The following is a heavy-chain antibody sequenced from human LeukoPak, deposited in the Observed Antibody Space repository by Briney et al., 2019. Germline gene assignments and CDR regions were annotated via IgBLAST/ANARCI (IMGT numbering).Heavy chain of an antibody. J-gene: IGHJ5*02. Sequence: GGSLRLSCAASGFAFRNYAMNWVRQAPGRGLEWVSSIAATSGSTYYADSVKGRFTISRDNSKNTLYLQMNSLRAEDTALYYCAKAAYGDYVNWFDPWGQGTLVTVSS. CDR1: GFAFRNYA. CDR2: IAATSGST. D-gene: IGHD4-17*01. V-gene: IGHV3-23*01. CDR3: AKAAYGDYVNWFDP.